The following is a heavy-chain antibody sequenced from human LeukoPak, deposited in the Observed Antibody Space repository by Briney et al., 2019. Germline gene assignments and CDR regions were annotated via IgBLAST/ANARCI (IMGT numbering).Heavy chain of an antibody. CDR1: GFTFSDYH. V-gene: IGHV3-69-1*02. D-gene: IGHD2-21*02. CDR2: IDIYLHT. Sequence: GGSLRLSCAASGFTFSDYHMNWVRQAPGKGLEWVSGIDIYLHTFYVDPLKGRFTVSRDNTQNSLYLQISSLRDEDTAVYYCARRSGPGDPFTIWGQGTTVIVSS. J-gene: IGHJ3*02. CDR3: ARRSGPGDPFTI.